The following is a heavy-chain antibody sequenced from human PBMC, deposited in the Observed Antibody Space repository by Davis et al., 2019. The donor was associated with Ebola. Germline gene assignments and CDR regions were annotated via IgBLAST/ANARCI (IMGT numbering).Heavy chain of an antibody. J-gene: IGHJ3*02. Sequence: ASVKVSCKISGYTLTELSIHWVRQAPGKGLEWMGGSDPEDGEKIYAQKFQDRVTVTRDTSTTTVYMDLSSLRSEDTALYYCTTPGGQDSGYDVFDIWGQGTMVTVSS. CDR1: GYTLTELS. V-gene: IGHV1-24*01. D-gene: IGHD5-12*01. CDR3: TTPGGQDSGYDVFDI. CDR2: SDPEDGEK.